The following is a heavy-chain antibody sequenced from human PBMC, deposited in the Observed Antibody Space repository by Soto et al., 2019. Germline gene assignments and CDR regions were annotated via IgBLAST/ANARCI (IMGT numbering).Heavy chain of an antibody. V-gene: IGHV4-31*03. D-gene: IGHD3-22*01. Sequence: QVQLQESGPGLVKPSQTLSLTCTVSGGSISSGGYYWTWIRQHPGKGLEWIGYIYYGGSTYYNPSLKGRVTISVDTSKNQFSLKLSSVTAADTAVYYCARDYHDSSGRFTFDYWGQGTLVTVSS. CDR2: IYYGGST. CDR1: GGSISSGGYY. J-gene: IGHJ4*02. CDR3: ARDYHDSSGRFTFDY.